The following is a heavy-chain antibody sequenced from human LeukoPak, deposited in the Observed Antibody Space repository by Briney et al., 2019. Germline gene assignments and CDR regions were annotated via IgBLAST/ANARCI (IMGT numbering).Heavy chain of an antibody. CDR1: GFTFSSYW. V-gene: IGHV3-74*01. CDR2: INPDGDYS. CDR3: ARSLGD. D-gene: IGHD3-16*01. Sequence: GGSLRLSCAASGFTFSSYWMSWVRQVPGKGLVWVSEINPDGDYSGHSNSVRGRFTISRDNAKNTLYLQMTSLSAEDTAVYYCARSLGDWGQGTLVSVSS. J-gene: IGHJ4*01.